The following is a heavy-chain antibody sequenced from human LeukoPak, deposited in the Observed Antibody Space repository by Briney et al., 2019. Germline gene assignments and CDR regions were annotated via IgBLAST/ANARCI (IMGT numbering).Heavy chain of an antibody. D-gene: IGHD2-2*02. CDR3: ARLSGVPVRHPIYPFDY. CDR1: GYSISSAYY. Sequence: PSETLSLTCAVSGYSISSAYYWACTQPPPGNRPKSVENIYHSGSTYKNPSLKSRVTISLDTSKHQFSPKLSSVTAADTAIYYGARLSGVPVRHPIYPFDYCGPGTLVTASS. J-gene: IGHJ4*02. CDR2: IYHSGST. V-gene: IGHV4-38-2*01.